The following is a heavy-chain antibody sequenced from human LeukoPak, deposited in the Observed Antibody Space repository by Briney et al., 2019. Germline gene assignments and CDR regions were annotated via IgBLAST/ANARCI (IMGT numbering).Heavy chain of an antibody. V-gene: IGHV3-30*01. Sequence: GRSPRLSCAASGFTFSSYAMHWVRQAPGKGLEWVAVISYDGSNKYYADSVKGRFTISRDNSKNTLYLQMNSLRAEDTAVYYCARSGSSSRAVYNWFDPWGQGTLVTVSS. CDR1: GFTFSSYA. CDR2: ISYDGSNK. J-gene: IGHJ5*02. CDR3: ARSGSSSRAVYNWFDP. D-gene: IGHD6-6*01.